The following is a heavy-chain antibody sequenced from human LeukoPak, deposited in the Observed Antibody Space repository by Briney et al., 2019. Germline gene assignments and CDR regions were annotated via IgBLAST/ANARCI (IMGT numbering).Heavy chain of an antibody. CDR3: ARVDTEYYDILTGYYTGFFDC. J-gene: IGHJ4*02. D-gene: IGHD3-9*01. CDR2: IHFSGNT. CDR1: GGFISNYY. Sequence: SETLSLTCTVSGGFISNYYWSWIRQPPGKGLEWIGYIHFSGNTNHNPSLKSRVTISVDTSKNQFSLKLSSVTAADTAVYYCARVDTEYYDILTGYYTGFFDCWGQGTLVTVSS. V-gene: IGHV4-59*08.